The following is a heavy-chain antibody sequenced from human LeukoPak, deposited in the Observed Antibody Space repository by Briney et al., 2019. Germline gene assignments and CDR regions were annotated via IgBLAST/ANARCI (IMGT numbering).Heavy chain of an antibody. CDR1: GLMFRNYG. Sequence: GGSLRLSCVASGLMFRNYGMHWVRQAPGKGLEWVAVIWYDGSNQYYVDSVKGRFTISRDNAKNTLYLQMNGLRAEDTAVYYCSRSAYYDGSGNYYDYWGQGTLVTVSS. CDR3: SRSAYYDGSGNYYDY. D-gene: IGHD3-22*01. J-gene: IGHJ4*02. CDR2: IWYDGSNQ. V-gene: IGHV3-33*01.